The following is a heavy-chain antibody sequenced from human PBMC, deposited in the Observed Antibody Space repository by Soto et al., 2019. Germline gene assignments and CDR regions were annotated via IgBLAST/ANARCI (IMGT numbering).Heavy chain of an antibody. CDR2: IYWDDDK. D-gene: IGHD3-16*01. CDR1: GCSLTTRGVG. V-gene: IGHV2-5*02. CDR3: AHIPNYYQYAWFDP. Sequence: QITLKESGPTLVQPTQTVTLTCTFSGCSLTTRGVGVGWISQPPGKDLECLALIYWDDDKRYSPSLQSRLSITKDTSKNQVALTMTNVDPVDTATYYCAHIPNYYQYAWFDPCGQGTLVSVSS. J-gene: IGHJ5*02.